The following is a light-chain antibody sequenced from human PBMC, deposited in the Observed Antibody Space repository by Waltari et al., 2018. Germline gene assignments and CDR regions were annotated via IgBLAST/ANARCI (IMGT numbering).Light chain of an antibody. CDR3: QHYVTLPVT. CDR1: QSISKY. Sequence: IVLTQSPGPLSLSSGERATLSCRTSQSISKYLAWYQQKPGQAPRLLSYHASSRATGIPDRFSGSGSGTDFSLTISRLEPEDFAVYYCQHYVTLPVTFGQGTKVEIK. J-gene: IGKJ1*01. V-gene: IGKV3-20*01. CDR2: HAS.